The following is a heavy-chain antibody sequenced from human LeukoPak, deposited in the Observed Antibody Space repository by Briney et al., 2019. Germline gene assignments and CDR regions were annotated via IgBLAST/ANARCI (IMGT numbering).Heavy chain of an antibody. V-gene: IGHV5-51*01. J-gene: IGHJ4*02. D-gene: IGHD5-12*01. CDR3: ARRGSGYDWNY. CDR2: IYPGDSDT. Sequence: GASLQISCKGSGYRFINYWIGWVRQMPGKGLEWMGIIYPGDSDTRYSPSFEGQVTISAVRSSSTAYLQWSSLKASDSGMYYCARRGSGYDWNYWGQGTLVTVSS. CDR1: GYRFINYW.